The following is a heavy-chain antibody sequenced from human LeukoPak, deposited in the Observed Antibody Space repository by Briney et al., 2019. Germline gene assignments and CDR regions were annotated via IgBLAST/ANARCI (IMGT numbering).Heavy chain of an antibody. J-gene: IGHJ5*02. V-gene: IGHV1-2*02. Sequence: SVKVSCKASGYTFSGYYIHWVRQAPGQGLEWMGWINPNTGGTKYAQRFQDRVTMTRDTSISTAYMEVSRLRYDDTAVYYCARPLRVTMIRGAAFRASSDFDPWGQGTLVTVSS. CDR2: INPNTGGT. CDR1: GYTFSGYY. D-gene: IGHD3-10*01. CDR3: ARPLRVTMIRGAAFRASSDFDP.